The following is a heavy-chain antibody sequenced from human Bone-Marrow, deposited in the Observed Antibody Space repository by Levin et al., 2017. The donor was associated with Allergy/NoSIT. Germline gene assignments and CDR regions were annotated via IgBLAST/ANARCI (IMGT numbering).Heavy chain of an antibody. J-gene: IGHJ6*03. V-gene: IGHV3-21*01. D-gene: IGHD3-10*01. Sequence: GESLKISCAASGFTFGSKNMYWVRQAPGKGLEWVSSLSGDSTYIFYADSVKGRFTVSRDNARDSLYLQMNSLRVEDTAVYYCARGQFGEYYYMDVWGNGTTVSVSS. CDR2: LSGDSTYI. CDR3: ARGQFGEYYYMDV. CDR1: GFTFGSKN.